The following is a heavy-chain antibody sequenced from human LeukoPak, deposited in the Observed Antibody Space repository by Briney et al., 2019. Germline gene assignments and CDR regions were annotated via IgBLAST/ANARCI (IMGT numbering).Heavy chain of an antibody. J-gene: IGHJ4*02. CDR3: ARDSPDGSGSGYYIDY. CDR2: IYPGDSDT. CDR1: GYSFTSYW. Sequence: GESLKISCKGSGYSFTSYWIGWVRQMPGKGLEWMGIIYPGDSDTRYSPSFQGQVTISADKSISTAYLQWSSLKASDTAMYYCARDSPDGSGSGYYIDYWGQGTLVTVSS. V-gene: IGHV5-51*01. D-gene: IGHD3-3*01.